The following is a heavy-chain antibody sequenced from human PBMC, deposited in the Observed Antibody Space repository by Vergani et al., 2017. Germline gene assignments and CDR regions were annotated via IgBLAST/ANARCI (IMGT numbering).Heavy chain of an antibody. V-gene: IGHV4-34*01. CDR3: AGVNTKTSGHLYYYYYRDV. CDR2: IDHTGRP. D-gene: IGHD5-12*01. J-gene: IGHJ6*03. CDR1: GGSFTSYH. Sequence: QVQLQQWGGGLLKPSETLSLTCVVNGGSFTSYHWTWIRQSPGEGLEWVGDIDHTGRPDYNPSLKSRLTMSVDKSRNQFSLTLNTVTATDTAIYFCAGVNTKTSGHLYYYYYRDVWGQGTAVTDS.